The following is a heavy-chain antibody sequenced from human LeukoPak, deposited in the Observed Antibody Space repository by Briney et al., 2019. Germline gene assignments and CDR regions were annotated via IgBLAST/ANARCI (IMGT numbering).Heavy chain of an antibody. V-gene: IGHV3-49*03. CDR3: TRGNWNPGY. D-gene: IGHD1-20*01. CDR1: GFTFADHP. Sequence: PGRSLRLSCTASGFTFADHPMTWFRQAPGKGLEWVGFIRGKHYDGTTEYAASVKGRFTISGDDSKSVAYLQMNSLKTEDTAVYYCTRGNWNPGYWGQGTLVTVSS. J-gene: IGHJ4*02. CDR2: IRGKHYDGTT.